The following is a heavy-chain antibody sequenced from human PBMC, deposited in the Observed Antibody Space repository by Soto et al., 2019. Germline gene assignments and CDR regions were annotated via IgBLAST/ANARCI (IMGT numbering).Heavy chain of an antibody. D-gene: IGHD6-13*01. CDR3: AKSSRMAAAGPFDY. V-gene: IGHV3-30*18. CDR1: GFTFSSYG. Sequence: GGSLRLSCAASGFTFSSYGMHWVRQAPGKGLEWVAVISYDGSNKYYADSVKGRFTISRDNSKNTLYLQMNSLRAEDTAVYYWAKSSRMAAAGPFDYWGQGTLVTVSS. CDR2: ISYDGSNK. J-gene: IGHJ4*02.